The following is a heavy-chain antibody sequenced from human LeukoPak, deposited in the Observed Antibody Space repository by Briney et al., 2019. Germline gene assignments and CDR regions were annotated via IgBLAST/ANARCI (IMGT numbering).Heavy chain of an antibody. D-gene: IGHD2-8*01. CDR3: ARDLSMGPGGMDV. J-gene: IGHJ6*02. Sequence: SVKGRFTISRDNAKNSLYLQMNSLGAEDTAVYYCARDLSMGPGGMDVWGQGTTVTVSS. V-gene: IGHV3-21*04.